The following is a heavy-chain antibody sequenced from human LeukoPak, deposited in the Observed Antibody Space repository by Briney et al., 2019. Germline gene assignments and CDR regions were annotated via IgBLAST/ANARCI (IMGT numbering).Heavy chain of an antibody. D-gene: IGHD3-16*01. J-gene: IGHJ3*02. CDR1: GYTFANYG. Sequence: GSAKVSCKASGYTFANYGLIWVRQAPGQGLEWMGWISAYNGDTNYEQKVQGRVTMTTDTSTSTAYMELRSLTSDDTAIYYCARSYDYVWGSHHDNAFDIWGQGTMVTVSS. CDR3: ARSYDYVWGSHHDNAFDI. CDR2: ISAYNGDT. V-gene: IGHV1-18*01.